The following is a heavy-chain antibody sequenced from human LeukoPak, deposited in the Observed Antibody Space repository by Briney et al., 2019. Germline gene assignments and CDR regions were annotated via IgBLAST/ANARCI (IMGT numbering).Heavy chain of an antibody. CDR2: ISYDGSNK. V-gene: IGHV3-30*18. CDR1: GFTFSSYG. Sequence: GGSLRLSCAASGFTFSSYGMHCVRQAPGKGLEWEAVISYDGSNKYYADSVKGRFTISRDNSKNTLYLQMNSLRAEDTAVYYCAKDSITIPYYFDYWGQGTLVTVSS. J-gene: IGHJ4*02. D-gene: IGHD3-9*01. CDR3: AKDSITIPYYFDY.